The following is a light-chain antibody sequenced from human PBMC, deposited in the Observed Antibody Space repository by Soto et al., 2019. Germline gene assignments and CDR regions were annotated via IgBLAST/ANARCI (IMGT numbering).Light chain of an antibody. CDR1: QSISSY. Sequence: DIQMTQSPSSLSASVGDRVTITCRASQSISSYLNWYQQKPGKAPQLLTYAASSLQSGVPSRFSGSGSGTDFTRTISCLQPEEFAAYYCQQCYSTPWTFGQGTKVEIK. CDR3: QQCYSTPWT. J-gene: IGKJ1*01. CDR2: AAS. V-gene: IGKV1-39*01.